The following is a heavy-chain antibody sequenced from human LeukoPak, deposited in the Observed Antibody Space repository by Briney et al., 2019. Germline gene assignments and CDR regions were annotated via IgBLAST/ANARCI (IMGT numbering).Heavy chain of an antibody. CDR1: GGSISSYY. D-gene: IGHD2-2*01. V-gene: IGHV4-59*01. J-gene: IGHJ2*01. Sequence: SETLSLTCTVSGGSISSYYWSWIRQPPGKGLEWIGYTYYSGSTNYNPSLKSRVTISVDTSKNQFSLKLSSVTAADTAVYYCAGLVWWPAAMDGWYFDLWGRGTLVTVSS. CDR2: TYYSGST. CDR3: AGLVWWPAAMDGWYFDL.